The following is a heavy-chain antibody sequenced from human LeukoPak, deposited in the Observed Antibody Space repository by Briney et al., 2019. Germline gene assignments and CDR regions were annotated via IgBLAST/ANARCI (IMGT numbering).Heavy chain of an antibody. V-gene: IGHV1-69*13. D-gene: IGHD3-22*01. Sequence: GASVKVSCKASGGTFSSYAISWVRQAPGQGLEWMGGIIPIFGTANYAQKFQGRVTITADESTSTAYMELRSLTSDDTAVYYCATISVMIVTYDALHVWGQGTMVAVSS. CDR2: IIPIFGTA. CDR1: GGTFSSYA. CDR3: ATISVMIVTYDALHV. J-gene: IGHJ3*01.